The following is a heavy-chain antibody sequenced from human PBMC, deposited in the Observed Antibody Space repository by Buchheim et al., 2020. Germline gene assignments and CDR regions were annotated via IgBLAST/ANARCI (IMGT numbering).Heavy chain of an antibody. D-gene: IGHD3-3*01. CDR3: AKDSADFWSGYYKAWYFQH. J-gene: IGHJ1*01. V-gene: IGHV3-30*18. CDR1: GFTFSSYG. CDR2: ISYDGSNK. Sequence: QVQLVESGGGVVQPGRSLRLSCAASGFTFSSYGMHWVRQAPGKGLEWVAVISYDGSNKYYADSVKGRFTISRDNSKTTLHLLMNSLGAEDTAVYYCAKDSADFWSGYYKAWYFQHWGQGTL.